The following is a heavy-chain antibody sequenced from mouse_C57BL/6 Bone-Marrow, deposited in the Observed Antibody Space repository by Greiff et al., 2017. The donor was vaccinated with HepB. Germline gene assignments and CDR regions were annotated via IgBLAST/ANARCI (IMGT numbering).Heavy chain of an antibody. CDR2: IHPNSGST. D-gene: IGHD1-1*01. CDR1: GYTFTSYW. CDR3: ARHYYGSSYWYFDV. V-gene: IGHV1-64*01. Sequence: QVQLQQPGAELVKPGASVKLSCKASGYTFTSYWMHWVKQRPGQGLEWIGMIHPNSGSTNYNEKFKSKATLTVDKSSSTAYMQLSSLTSEDSAVYYCARHYYGSSYWYFDVWGTGTTVTVSS. J-gene: IGHJ1*03.